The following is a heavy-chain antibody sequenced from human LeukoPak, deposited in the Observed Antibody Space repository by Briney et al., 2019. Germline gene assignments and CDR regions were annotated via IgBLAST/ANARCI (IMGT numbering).Heavy chain of an antibody. CDR1: GFTFSSYS. CDR3: ARGGHNYYDSSGYRYYFDY. Sequence: GGSLRLSCAASGFTFSSYSMNWVRQAPGKGLEWVSSISSSSSYIYYTDSVKGRSTISRDNAKNSLYLQVNSLRAEDTAVYYCARGGHNYYDSSGYRYYFDYWGQGTLVTVSS. CDR2: ISSSSSYI. V-gene: IGHV3-21*01. J-gene: IGHJ4*02. D-gene: IGHD3-22*01.